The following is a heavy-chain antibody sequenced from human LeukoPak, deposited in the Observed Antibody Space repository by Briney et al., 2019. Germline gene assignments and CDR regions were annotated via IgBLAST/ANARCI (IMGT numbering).Heavy chain of an antibody. CDR1: GFTFNTHW. CDR2: ISPDGGAE. D-gene: IGHD2-2*01. J-gene: IGHJ4*02. CDR3: SGRSGFSSIY. Sequence: GGSLRLSCEASGFTFNTHWMNWVRHAPGKGLEWMANISPDGGAEVYVDSVEGRFTISRDNAKNSVYLQMNTVRAEDMGVYYCSGRSGFSSIYWGQGILVTVSS. V-gene: IGHV3-7*01.